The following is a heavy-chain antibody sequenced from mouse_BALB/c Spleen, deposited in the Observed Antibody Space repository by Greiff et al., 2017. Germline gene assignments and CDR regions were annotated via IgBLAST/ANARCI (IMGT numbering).Heavy chain of an antibody. CDR2: ISSGGGST. V-gene: IGHV5-12-1*01. Sequence: DVKLVESGGGLVKPGGSLKLSCAASGFAFSSYDMSWVRQTPEKRLEWVAYISSGGGSTYYPDTVKGRFTISRDNAKNTLYLQMSSLKSEDTAMYYCARLDYYGSSFAYWGQGTLVTVSA. CDR3: ARLDYYGSSFAY. D-gene: IGHD1-1*01. CDR1: GFAFSSYD. J-gene: IGHJ3*01.